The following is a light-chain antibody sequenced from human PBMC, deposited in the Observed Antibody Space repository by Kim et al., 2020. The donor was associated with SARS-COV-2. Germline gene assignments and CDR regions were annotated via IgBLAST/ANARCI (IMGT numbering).Light chain of an antibody. V-gene: IGKV3-20*01. CDR2: GAS. CDR1: QSVSSSY. J-gene: IGKJ2*01. Sequence: LSPGERATLSCRASQSVSSSYLAWYQQKPGQAPRLLIYGASTRATGIPDRFSGSGSGTDFTLTISRLEPEDFAVYYCQQYGSSLFTFGQGTKLEI. CDR3: QQYGSSLFT.